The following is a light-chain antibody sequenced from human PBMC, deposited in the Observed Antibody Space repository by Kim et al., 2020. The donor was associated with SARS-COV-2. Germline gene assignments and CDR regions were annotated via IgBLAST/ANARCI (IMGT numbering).Light chain of an antibody. CDR1: QSISKY. J-gene: IGKJ2*01. CDR2: AAS. CDR3: QQSDSIPYT. Sequence: SASVGDRVTITCRASQSISKYLNWYQKKPGKAPKLLIFAASRLDSGVPLRFSGSGSGTDFTLTISSLQPEDFTTYYCQQSDSIPYTFGQGTNLEI. V-gene: IGKV1-39*01.